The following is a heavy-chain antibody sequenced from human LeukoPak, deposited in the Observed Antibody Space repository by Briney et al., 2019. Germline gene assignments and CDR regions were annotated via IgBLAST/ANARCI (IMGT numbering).Heavy chain of an antibody. CDR3: ARDGRVATITRYYYYMDV. D-gene: IGHD5-12*01. V-gene: IGHV3-21*01. CDR2: ISSSSSYI. CDR1: GFTFGNYS. Sequence: GGSLRLSCAASGFTFGNYSMNWVRQAPGKGLEWVSSISSSSSYIYYADSVKGRFTISRDNAKNSLYLQMNSLRAEDTAVYYCARDGRVATITRYYYYMDVWGKGTTVTVSS. J-gene: IGHJ6*03.